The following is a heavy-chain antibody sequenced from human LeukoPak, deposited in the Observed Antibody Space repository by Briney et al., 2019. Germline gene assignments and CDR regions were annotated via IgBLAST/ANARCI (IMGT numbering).Heavy chain of an antibody. CDR2: ISYDGSNK. J-gene: IGHJ4*02. V-gene: IGHV3-30-3*01. CDR1: GFTFSSYA. D-gene: IGHD3-3*01. CDR3: ARDTHPYDFWSGYTDY. Sequence: GGSLRLSCAASGFTFSSYAMHWVRQAPGKGLVGVAVISYDGSNKYYADSVKGRFTISRDNSKNTLYLQMNSLGAEDTAVYYCARDTHPYDFWSGYTDYWGQGTLVTVSS.